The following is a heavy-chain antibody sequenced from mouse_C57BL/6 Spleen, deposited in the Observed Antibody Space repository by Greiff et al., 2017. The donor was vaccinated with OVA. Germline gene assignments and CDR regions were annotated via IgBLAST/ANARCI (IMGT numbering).Heavy chain of an antibody. Sequence: EVKVEESGGGLVKPGGSLKLSCAASGFTFSDYGMHWVRQAPEKGLEWVAYISSGSSTIYYADTVKGRFTISRDNAKNTLFLQMTSLRSEDTAMYYCANYYGSRMDYWGQGTSVTVSS. V-gene: IGHV5-17*01. J-gene: IGHJ4*01. CDR3: ANYYGSRMDY. CDR1: GFTFSDYG. CDR2: ISSGSSTI. D-gene: IGHD1-1*01.